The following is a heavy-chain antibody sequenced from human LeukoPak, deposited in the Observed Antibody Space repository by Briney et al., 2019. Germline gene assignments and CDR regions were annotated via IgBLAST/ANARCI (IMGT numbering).Heavy chain of an antibody. J-gene: IGHJ3*02. CDR3: AQNPLNDAFDI. CDR1: GGTFSSYA. Sequence: EASVRVSCKASGGTFSSYAISWVRQAPGQGLEWMGGIIPIFGTANYAQKFQGRVTITADESTSTAYMELSSLRSEDTAVYYCAQNPLNDAFDIWGQGTMVTVSS. V-gene: IGHV1-69*13. CDR2: IIPIFGTA.